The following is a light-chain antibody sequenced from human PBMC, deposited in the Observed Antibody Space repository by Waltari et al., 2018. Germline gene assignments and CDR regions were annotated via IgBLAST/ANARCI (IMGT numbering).Light chain of an antibody. CDR2: DAS. CDR1: QAISNY. Sequence: EIQMTQSPSSLSTSVGDRVTITCQASQAISNYLRWNQQKPGKAPRLLIYDASNLETGVPSKFSGSGSGTDFTVTISSLQPENLSTYSCQQFHNLVGVGTKVQI. V-gene: IGKV1-33*01. J-gene: IGKJ4*01. CDR3: QQFHNL.